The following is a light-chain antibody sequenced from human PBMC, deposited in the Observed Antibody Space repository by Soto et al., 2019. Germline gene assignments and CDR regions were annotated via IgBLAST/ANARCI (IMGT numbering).Light chain of an antibody. Sequence: EIVLTHSPATLSLSPLERATLSCSASQNVSNYLAWYQQKPGQAPRLLIYDASNRATGIPARFSGSGSATDFTLTISSLEPEDFAVYYCQQRSNWPPFTCGRGTRREIK. CDR2: DAS. CDR1: QNVSNY. CDR3: QQRSNWPPFT. V-gene: IGKV3-11*01. J-gene: IGKJ5*01.